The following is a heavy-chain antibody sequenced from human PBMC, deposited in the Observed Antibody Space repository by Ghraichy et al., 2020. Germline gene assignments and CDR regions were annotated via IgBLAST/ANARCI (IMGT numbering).Heavy chain of an antibody. J-gene: IGHJ6*02. V-gene: IGHV3-30-3*01. CDR3: ARDQSLTRYYYGSGSYKYYYGMDV. Sequence: GGSLRLSCAASGFTFSSYAMHWVRQAPGKGLEWVAVISYDGSNKYYADSVKGRFTISRDNSKNTLYLQMNSLRAEDTAVYYCARDQSLTRYYYGSGSYKYYYGMDVWGQGTTVTVSS. D-gene: IGHD3-10*01. CDR1: GFTFSSYA. CDR2: ISYDGSNK.